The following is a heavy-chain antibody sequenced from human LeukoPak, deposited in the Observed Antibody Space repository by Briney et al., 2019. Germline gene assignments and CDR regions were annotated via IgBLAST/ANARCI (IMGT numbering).Heavy chain of an antibody. CDR3: ARGDPYSSSWYNWFDP. CDR1: GGTFSSYA. V-gene: IGHV1-69*05. CDR2: IIPIFGTA. Sequence: SVKVSCKASGGTFSSYAISWVRQAPGQGLEWMGGIIPIFGTANYAQKFQGRVTITTDESTSAAYMELSSLRSEDTAVYYCARGDPYSSSWYNWFDPWGQGTLVTVSS. D-gene: IGHD6-13*01. J-gene: IGHJ5*02.